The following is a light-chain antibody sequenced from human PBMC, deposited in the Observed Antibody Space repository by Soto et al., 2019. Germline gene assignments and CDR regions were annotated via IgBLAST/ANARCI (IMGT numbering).Light chain of an antibody. Sequence: NFMLTQPHSVSESPGTTVTISCTRSSGSIASHYVQWYQQRPGSVPTTVIYEDNQRPSGVPDRFSGSIDSYSNSASLSISGLKTEDDADYYCQSYDSSKEVFGGGTKRTVL. CDR2: EDN. J-gene: IGLJ3*02. CDR3: QSYDSSKEV. V-gene: IGLV6-57*03. CDR1: SGSIASHY.